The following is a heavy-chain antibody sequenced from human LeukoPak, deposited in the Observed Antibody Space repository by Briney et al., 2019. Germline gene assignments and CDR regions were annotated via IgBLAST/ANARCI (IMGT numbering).Heavy chain of an antibody. CDR3: ARPYSSTWIDAFDI. J-gene: IGHJ3*02. CDR2: VSYSGNT. Sequence: PSETLSLTCTVSGGSISSGTYYWGWIRQPPGKGLEWIASVSYSGNTYYNPSLKSRVTISVDTSKNQFSLKLSSVTAADTAVYYCARPYSSTWIDAFDIWGQGTMVTVSP. D-gene: IGHD6-13*01. CDR1: GGSISSGTYY. V-gene: IGHV4-39*01.